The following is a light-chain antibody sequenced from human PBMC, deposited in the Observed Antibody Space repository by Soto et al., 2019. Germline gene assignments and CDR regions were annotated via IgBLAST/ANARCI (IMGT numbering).Light chain of an antibody. CDR1: QSVSSS. V-gene: IGKV3-15*01. Sequence: EIVLTQSPATLSVSPGERATLXXRASQSVSSSLVWYQQKPGQAPRLFXYGASTRATGIPARCSGSGSGTEFTLTISSLQSEDFAVYYCQQYNNWPPITFGQGTRLEIK. CDR2: GAS. CDR3: QQYNNWPPIT. J-gene: IGKJ5*01.